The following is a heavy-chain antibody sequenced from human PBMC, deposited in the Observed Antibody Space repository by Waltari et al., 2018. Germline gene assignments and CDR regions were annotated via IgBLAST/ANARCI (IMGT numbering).Heavy chain of an antibody. CDR3: ARVLTSRSSGYSYYFDY. J-gene: IGHJ4*02. Sequence: EVQLVESGGGLVKPGGSLRLSCAASEFTFSLYSMNWVRQAPGKGFDLVSTISCNRNHIYYPDSVKGRFTIPRDHAKNSLYLQMNSRRAEDTAVYYCARVLTSRSSGYSYYFDYWGQGTLVTVSS. CDR2: ISCNRNHI. D-gene: IGHD3-22*01. V-gene: IGHV3-21*01. CDR1: EFTFSLYS.